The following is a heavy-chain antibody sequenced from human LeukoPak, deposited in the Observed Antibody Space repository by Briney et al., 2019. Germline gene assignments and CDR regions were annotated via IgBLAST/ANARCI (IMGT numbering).Heavy chain of an antibody. CDR2: ISTTGST. CDR3: GRAPYGPLDH. D-gene: IGHD3-10*01. CDR1: GDSIGSGSYF. J-gene: IGHJ4*02. V-gene: IGHV4-61*02. Sequence: SETLSLTCTVSGDSIGSGSYFWSWIRQPAGKGLEWIGRISTTGSTNYNPSLKSRISISAVTSKNQFSLSLTSVTAADTAVYYCGRAPYGPLDHWGQGILVTVSS.